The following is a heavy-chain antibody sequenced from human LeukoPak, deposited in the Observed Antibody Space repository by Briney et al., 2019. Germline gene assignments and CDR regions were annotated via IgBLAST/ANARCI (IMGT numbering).Heavy chain of an antibody. CDR1: GRSFSGYY. Sequence: SETLSLTCAVYGRSFSGYYWTWIRQPPGKGLEWIGEINHSGSTNYNPSLKSRVTISVDTSKNQFSLKLSSVTAADTAVYYCARHYSSSGWYRFRAFDIWGQGTMVTVSS. D-gene: IGHD6-19*01. V-gene: IGHV4-34*01. CDR3: ARHYSSSGWYRFRAFDI. CDR2: INHSGST. J-gene: IGHJ3*02.